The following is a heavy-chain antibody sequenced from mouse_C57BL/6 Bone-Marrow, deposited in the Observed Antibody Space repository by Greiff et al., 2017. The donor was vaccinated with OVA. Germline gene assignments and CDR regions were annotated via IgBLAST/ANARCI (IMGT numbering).Heavy chain of an antibody. CDR1: GYTFTSYG. Sequence: QVQLQQSGAELARPGASVKLSCKASGYTFTSYGISWVKQRTGQGLEWIGEIYPRSGNTYYNEKFKGKATLTADKSSSTAYMELRSLTSEDSAVYYCTTGTTVVEAYWGQGTLVTVSA. CDR3: TTGTTVVEAY. V-gene: IGHV1-81*01. D-gene: IGHD1-1*01. J-gene: IGHJ3*01. CDR2: IYPRSGNT.